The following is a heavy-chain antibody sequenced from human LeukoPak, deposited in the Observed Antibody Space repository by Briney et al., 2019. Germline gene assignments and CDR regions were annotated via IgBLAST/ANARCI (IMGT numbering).Heavy chain of an antibody. Sequence: GGSLRLSCAASGFTFSSYAMHWVRQAPGKGLEWVAVISYDGSNKYYADPVKGRFTISRDNSKNTLYLQMNSLRAEDTAVYYCARGLRRIAAAVYYFDYWGQGTLVTVSS. CDR2: ISYDGSNK. CDR3: ARGLRRIAAAVYYFDY. D-gene: IGHD6-13*01. J-gene: IGHJ4*02. V-gene: IGHV3-30*04. CDR1: GFTFSSYA.